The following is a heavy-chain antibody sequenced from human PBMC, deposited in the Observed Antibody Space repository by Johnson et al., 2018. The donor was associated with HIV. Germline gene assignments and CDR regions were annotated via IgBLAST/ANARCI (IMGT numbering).Heavy chain of an antibody. D-gene: IGHD6-13*01. V-gene: IGHV3-64*07. CDR1: GFTFTNYC. Sequence: VQLVESGGDLVQSGGSLRLSCAAFGFTFTNYCMDWVRQATGKGLEYVSGINRNADTTFYADPVQGRFIISSDNSKNTLYLQLGSLGGEDMAVYYCVRRQYSTNWQVAFDVWGQGTMVTVST. J-gene: IGHJ3*01. CDR2: INRNADTT. CDR3: VRRQYSTNWQVAFDV.